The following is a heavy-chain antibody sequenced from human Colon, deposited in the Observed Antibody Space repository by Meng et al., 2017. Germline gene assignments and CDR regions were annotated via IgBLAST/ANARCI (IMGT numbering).Heavy chain of an antibody. J-gene: IGHJ6*02. CDR3: ARDAKDTAMDRIVRRYYGMNV. V-gene: IGHV3-48*03. CDR1: GFTFSSYE. D-gene: IGHD5-18*01. Sequence: GESLKISCAASGFTFSSYEMNWVRQAPGKGLEWVSYISSSGSTIYYADSVKGRFTISRDNAKNSLYLQMNSLRAEDTAVYYCARDAKDTAMDRIVRRYYGMNVWGQGTTVTVSS. CDR2: ISSSGSTI.